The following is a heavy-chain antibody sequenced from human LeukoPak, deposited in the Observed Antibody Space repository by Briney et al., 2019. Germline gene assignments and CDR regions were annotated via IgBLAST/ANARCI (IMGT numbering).Heavy chain of an antibody. CDR1: GGSISSSSYS. CDR3: ARDVMITFGGVIVSDY. CDR2: IYYSGST. V-gene: IGHV4-39*07. J-gene: IGHJ4*02. D-gene: IGHD3-16*02. Sequence: PSETLSLTCTVSGGSISSSSYSWGWIRQPPGKGLEWIGSIYYSGSTYYNPSLKSRVTISVDTSKNQFSLKLSSVTAADTAVYYCARDVMITFGGVIVSDYWGQGTLVTVSS.